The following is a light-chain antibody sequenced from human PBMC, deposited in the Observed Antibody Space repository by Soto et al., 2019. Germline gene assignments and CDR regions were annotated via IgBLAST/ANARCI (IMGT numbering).Light chain of an antibody. CDR1: SSKIGNNY. J-gene: IGLJ1*01. V-gene: IGLV1-51*02. Sequence: QSVLTQPPSVSAAPGQKVTISCSGSSSKIGNNYVSWYQQLPGTAPKLLIYENNKRPSGIPDRFSGSKSGTSATLGITGLQTGDEADYHCGTWDSSLSAGVFGTGTKVT. CDR2: ENN. CDR3: GTWDSSLSAGV.